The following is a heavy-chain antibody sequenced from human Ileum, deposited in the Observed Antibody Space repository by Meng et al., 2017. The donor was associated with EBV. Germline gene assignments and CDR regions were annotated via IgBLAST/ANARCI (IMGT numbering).Heavy chain of an antibody. Sequence: QLVQSGVELKKPGDSVKVSCQAAGYTFTSSSMNWVRHAPGQGLEWMGWININTGNPTYAQGFTGRFVFSLDTSVSTAYLQIDSLKADDTAVYYCARGNGWRFDYWGQGTLVTVSS. CDR2: ININTGNP. CDR3: ARGNGWRFDY. J-gene: IGHJ4*02. CDR1: GYTFTSSS. D-gene: IGHD6-19*01. V-gene: IGHV7-4-1*01.